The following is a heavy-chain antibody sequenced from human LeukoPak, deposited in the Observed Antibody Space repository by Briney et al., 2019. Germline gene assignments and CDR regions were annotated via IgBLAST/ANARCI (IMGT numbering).Heavy chain of an antibody. CDR2: INPNSGVT. CDR1: GYTFSGYS. D-gene: IGHD1-20*01. J-gene: IGHJ5*01. CDR3: ARDANNWSAFDS. V-gene: IGHV1-2*06. Sequence: GASVKVSCKASGYTFSGYSMHWVRQAPGQGLEWMGRINPNSGVTYYAQKFQGRVTMTSDTSITTAYMELSSLTSDDTATYYCARDANNWSAFDSWGQGTLVIVSS.